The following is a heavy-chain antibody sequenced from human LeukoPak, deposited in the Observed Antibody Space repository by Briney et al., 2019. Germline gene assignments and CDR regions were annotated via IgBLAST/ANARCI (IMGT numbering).Heavy chain of an antibody. V-gene: IGHV3-23*01. J-gene: IGHJ4*02. Sequence: PGGSLRLSCAASGFTFSNYAMSWVRQAPGKGLEWVSTISTSGDNTYFADSVKGRFTISRDISKNTLYLQMNSLGVEDTAVYYCAKNRGYCSGGSCYGDYWGQGTLVTVS. CDR2: ISTSGDNT. D-gene: IGHD2-15*01. CDR3: AKNRGYCSGGSCYGDY. CDR1: GFTFSNYA.